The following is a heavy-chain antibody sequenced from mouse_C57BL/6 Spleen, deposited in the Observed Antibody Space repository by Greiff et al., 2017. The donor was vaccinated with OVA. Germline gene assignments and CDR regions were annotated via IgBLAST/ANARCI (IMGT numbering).Heavy chain of an antibody. Sequence: QVQLKQPGAELVKPGASVKLSCKASGYTFTSYWMQWVKQRPGQGLEWIGEIDPSDSYTNYNQKFKGKATLTVDTSSSTAYMQLSSLTSEDSAVYYCARKYGNYDWYFDVWGTGTTVTVSS. CDR2: IDPSDSYT. V-gene: IGHV1-50*01. D-gene: IGHD2-1*01. J-gene: IGHJ1*03. CDR3: ARKYGNYDWYFDV. CDR1: GYTFTSYW.